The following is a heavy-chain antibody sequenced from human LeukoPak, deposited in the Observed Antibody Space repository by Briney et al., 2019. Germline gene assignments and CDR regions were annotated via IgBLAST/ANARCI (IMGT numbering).Heavy chain of an antibody. J-gene: IGHJ4*02. CDR2: IYYSGST. D-gene: IGHD6-13*01. CDR1: GGSISSSSYY. Sequence: PSETLSLTXTVSGGSISSSSYYWGWISQPPGKGLEWIGSIYYSGSTYYNPSLKSRVTISVDTSKNQFSLKLSSVTAADTAVYYCARHSSWYVGPFDYWGQGTLVTVSS. CDR3: ARHSSWYVGPFDY. V-gene: IGHV4-39*01.